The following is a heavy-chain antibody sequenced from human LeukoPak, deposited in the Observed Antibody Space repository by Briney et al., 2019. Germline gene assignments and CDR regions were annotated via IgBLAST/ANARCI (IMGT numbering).Heavy chain of an antibody. Sequence: GGSLRLSCAASGFTFSRYWMTWVRQAPGKGLEWVANIKQDGSERNYVDSVKGRFAISRDNAKRTLYLQLNSLRAEDTAVYYCARDYDNSGYSVRFEYWGQGTLATVSS. D-gene: IGHD3-22*01. CDR2: IKQDGSER. V-gene: IGHV3-7*04. CDR1: GFTFSRYW. CDR3: ARDYDNSGYSVRFEY. J-gene: IGHJ4*02.